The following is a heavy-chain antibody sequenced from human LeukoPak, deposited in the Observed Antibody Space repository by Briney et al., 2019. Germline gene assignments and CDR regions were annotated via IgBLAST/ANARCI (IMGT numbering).Heavy chain of an antibody. Sequence: GGSLRLSCAASGFTFSSYSMNWVRQAPGKGLEWVSYISSSSSTIYYADSVKGRFTISRDNSKNTLYLQMNSLRAEDTAVYYCAKASTGAGYYFDYWGQGTLVTVSS. D-gene: IGHD5/OR15-5a*01. J-gene: IGHJ4*02. CDR1: GFTFSSYS. V-gene: IGHV3-48*01. CDR2: ISSSSSTI. CDR3: AKASTGAGYYFDY.